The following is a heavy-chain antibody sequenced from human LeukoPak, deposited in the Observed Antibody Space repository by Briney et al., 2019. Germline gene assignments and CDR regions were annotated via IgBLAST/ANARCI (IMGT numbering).Heavy chain of an antibody. V-gene: IGHV3-21*01. CDR3: ARGIGPYYDFWSGFSDDAFDI. J-gene: IGHJ3*02. CDR1: GFTFSSYS. D-gene: IGHD3-3*01. CDR2: ISSSSSYV. Sequence: GGSLRLSCAASGFTFSSYSMNWVRQAPGKGLEWVSSISSSSSYVYYADSVKGRFTISRDNAKNSLYLQMNSLRAEDTAVYYCARGIGPYYDFWSGFSDDAFDIWGQGTMVTVSS.